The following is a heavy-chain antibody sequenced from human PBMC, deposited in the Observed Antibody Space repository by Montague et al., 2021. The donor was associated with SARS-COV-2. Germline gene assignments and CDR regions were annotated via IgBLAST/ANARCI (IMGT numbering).Heavy chain of an antibody. CDR3: ARGSRVVGITPGFRY. CDR1: RGSFHIFS. Sequence: SETLSLTCAVYRGSFHIFSWGWIRQSPGKGLEWIGEIDHSGNTNYNPSLKSRVTISVDTSKSQFSLSLTSVTAADTAMYYCARGSRVVGITPGFRYWGQGTQVAVSS. J-gene: IGHJ4*02. V-gene: IGHV4-34*01. CDR2: IDHSGNT. D-gene: IGHD2-21*01.